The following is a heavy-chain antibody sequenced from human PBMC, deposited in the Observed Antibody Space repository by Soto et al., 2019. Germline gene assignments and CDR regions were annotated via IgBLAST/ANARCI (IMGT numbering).Heavy chain of an antibody. CDR1: GGSFSGYY. V-gene: IGHV4-34*01. Sequence: SETLSLTCAVYGGSFSGYYWSWICQPPGKGLEWIGEINHSGSTNYNPSLKSRVTISVDTSKNQFSLKLSSVTAADTAVYYCARVRFNPLRRGYCSSTSCYRGWLDPWGQGTLVTVSS. J-gene: IGHJ5*02. CDR2: INHSGST. CDR3: ARVRFNPLRRGYCSSTSCYRGWLDP. D-gene: IGHD2-2*02.